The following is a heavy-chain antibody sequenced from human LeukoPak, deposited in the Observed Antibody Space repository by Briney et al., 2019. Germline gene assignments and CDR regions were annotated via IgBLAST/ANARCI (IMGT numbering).Heavy chain of an antibody. CDR2: IYYSGST. CDR3: ARDRGGNDSGYFDL. V-gene: IGHV4-59*01. J-gene: IGHJ2*01. D-gene: IGHD2-15*01. Sequence: SETLSLTCTVSGGSISSYYWSWIRQPPGKGLEWIGYIYYSGSTNYNPSLKSRVTISVDTSKNQFSLKLSSVTAADTAVYYCARDRGGNDSGYFDLWGRGTLVTVSS. CDR1: GGSISSYY.